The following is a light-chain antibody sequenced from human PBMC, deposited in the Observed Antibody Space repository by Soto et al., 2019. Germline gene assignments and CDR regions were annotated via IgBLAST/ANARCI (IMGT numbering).Light chain of an antibody. Sequence: EIVFTHPPSPLYLSPGERATLSYRASQSVGSSLAWYQQKLGQAPRLLIYAASDRATGIPGRFSGSGSGTDFTLIISSLEPEDFAFYYCQQGNTWPWTFGQGTKVDIK. CDR3: QQGNTWPWT. CDR2: AAS. CDR1: QSVGSS. V-gene: IGKV3-11*01. J-gene: IGKJ1*01.